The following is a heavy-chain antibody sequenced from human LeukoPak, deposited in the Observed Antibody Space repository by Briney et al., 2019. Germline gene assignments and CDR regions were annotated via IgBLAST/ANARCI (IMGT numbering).Heavy chain of an antibody. Sequence: GESLKISCKGSGYSFTSYWIGWVRQMPGKGLEWMGIIYPGDSDTRYSPSFQGQVTISADKSISTAYLQWSSLKASDTAMYYCARHPALRYFDWLFFEATGTGFDYWGQGTLVTVSS. D-gene: IGHD3-9*01. V-gene: IGHV5-51*01. CDR3: ARHPALRYFDWLFFEATGTGFDY. CDR1: GYSFTSYW. CDR2: IYPGDSDT. J-gene: IGHJ4*02.